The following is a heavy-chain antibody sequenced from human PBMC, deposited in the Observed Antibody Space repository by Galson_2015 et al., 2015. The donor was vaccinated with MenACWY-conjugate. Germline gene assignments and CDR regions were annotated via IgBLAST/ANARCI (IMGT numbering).Heavy chain of an antibody. J-gene: IGHJ4*02. Sequence: ETLSLTCSVSGGSFSSYYWGWIRQPPGKGLEWIGYIYYSGSTNYNPSLKSRVTISVDTSKKQFSLKLSSVTAADTAVYYCARHYWVAGNTYGFDYWGQGTLVTVSS. D-gene: IGHD5-18*01. CDR1: GGSFSSYY. CDR2: IYYSGST. V-gene: IGHV4-59*08. CDR3: ARHYWVAGNTYGFDY.